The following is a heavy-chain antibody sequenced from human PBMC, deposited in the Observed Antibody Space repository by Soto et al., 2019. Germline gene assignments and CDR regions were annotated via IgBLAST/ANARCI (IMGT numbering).Heavy chain of an antibody. CDR2: ISYDGSNK. CDR1: GFTFSSYG. J-gene: IGHJ4*02. V-gene: IGHV3-30*18. D-gene: IGHD2-8*01. Sequence: GGSLRLSCAASGFTFSSYGMHWVRQAPGKGLEWVAVISYDGSNKYYADSVKGRFTISRDNSKNTLYLQMNSLRAEDTAVYYCAKDGVVLMVYATVYYFDYWGQGT. CDR3: AKDGVVLMVYATVYYFDY.